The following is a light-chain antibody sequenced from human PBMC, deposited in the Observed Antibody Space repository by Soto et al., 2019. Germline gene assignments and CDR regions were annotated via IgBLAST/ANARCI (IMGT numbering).Light chain of an antibody. V-gene: IGLV2-11*01. Sequence: QSALTQPRSVSGSPGQSVTISCTGTSSDVGGYNYVSWYQQHPGTAPKLIIFDVSQRPSGVPDRFSGSKSGNAASLTISGLQAEDEADFYCCSYAGTYTDVFGTGTKLTVL. CDR3: CSYAGTYTDV. CDR1: SSDVGGYNY. CDR2: DVS. J-gene: IGLJ1*01.